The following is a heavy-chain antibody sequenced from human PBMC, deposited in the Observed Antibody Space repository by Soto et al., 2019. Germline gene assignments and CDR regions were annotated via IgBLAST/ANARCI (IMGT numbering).Heavy chain of an antibody. V-gene: IGHV3-30*18. J-gene: IGHJ6*02. Sequence: GGSLRLSCAASGFTFSTNVMHWVRQAPGKGLEWVAVISYDGSNKYYADSVKGRFTISRDNSKDTLYLQMNSLRADDTAVYYCAKDPGHDYSYCYGMDVWGQGTTVTVSS. CDR1: GFTFSTNV. CDR3: AKDPGHDYSYCYGMDV. CDR2: ISYDGSNK.